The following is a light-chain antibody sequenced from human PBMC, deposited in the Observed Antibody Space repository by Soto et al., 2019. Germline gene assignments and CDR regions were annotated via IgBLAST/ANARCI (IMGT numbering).Light chain of an antibody. CDR3: QQYGSSPLT. CDR1: QSVSSNY. J-gene: IGKJ4*01. V-gene: IGKV3-20*01. CDR2: RAS. Sequence: VMTQSPATLSVAPVERATLSCSASQSVSSNYLAWYQQKPGETPKVLIYRASTRATGIPDRFSGSGGGTDFTLTISRLEAEDFAVYYCQQYGSSPLTFGGGTKVDIK.